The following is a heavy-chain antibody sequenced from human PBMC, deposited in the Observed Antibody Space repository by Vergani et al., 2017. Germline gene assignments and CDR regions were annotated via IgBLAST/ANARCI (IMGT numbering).Heavy chain of an antibody. CDR2: ISWNSGSI. J-gene: IGHJ5*02. Sequence: EVQLVESGGGLVQPGRSLRLSCAASGFTFDDYAMHWVRQVPGKGLEWVSGISWNSGSIGYADSVKGRFTISRDNAKNSLYLQMNSLRAEDTALYYCAKDITSVWFGGSNWFDPWGQGSLVTVSS. D-gene: IGHD3-10*01. V-gene: IGHV3-9*01. CDR1: GFTFDDYA. CDR3: AKDITSVWFGGSNWFDP.